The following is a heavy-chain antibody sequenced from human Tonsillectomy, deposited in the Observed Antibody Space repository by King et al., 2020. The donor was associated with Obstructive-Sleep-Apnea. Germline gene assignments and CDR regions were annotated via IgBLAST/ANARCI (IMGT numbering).Heavy chain of an antibody. CDR2: IIPIFGTA. CDR3: ATGLRFRGWFDP. D-gene: IGHD4-17*01. J-gene: IGHJ5*02. CDR1: GVTFSSYA. Sequence: QLVQSGAEVKKPGSSVKVSCKASGVTFSSYAISWVRQAPGQGLEWVGGIIPIFGTANYAQDVQGRVTITGDESTSTAYMELSSLRSEDTAVYYCATGLRFRGWFDPWGQGTLVTVSS. V-gene: IGHV1-69*01.